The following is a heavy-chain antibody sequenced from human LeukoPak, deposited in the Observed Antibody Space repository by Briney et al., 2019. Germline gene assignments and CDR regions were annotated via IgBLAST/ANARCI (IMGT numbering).Heavy chain of an antibody. D-gene: IGHD3-22*01. CDR2: IYYSGST. Sequence: SETLSLTCTVSGGSISSYYWSWIRQPPGKGLEWIGYIYYSGSTNYNPSLKSRVTISVDTSKNQFSLKLSSVTAADTAVYYCARYQPVYYDSSGYYFDCWGQGTLVTVSS. CDR3: ARYQPVYYDSSGYYFDC. V-gene: IGHV4-59*01. J-gene: IGHJ4*02. CDR1: GGSISSYY.